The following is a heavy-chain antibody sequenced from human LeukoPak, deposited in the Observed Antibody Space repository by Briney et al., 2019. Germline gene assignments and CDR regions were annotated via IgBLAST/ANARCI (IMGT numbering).Heavy chain of an antibody. CDR1: GFTFSSYA. D-gene: IGHD6-13*01. J-gene: IGHJ4*02. CDR2: ISGSGIST. CDR3: AKDPGRVSAAGTDY. V-gene: IGHV3-23*01. Sequence: SGGSLRLSCAASGFTFSSYAMSWVRQAPGKGLEWVSTISGSGISTYYADSVKGRFTISRDNSKNTLYVQMNSLRAEDTAVYYCAKDPGRVSAAGTDYWGQGTLATVSS.